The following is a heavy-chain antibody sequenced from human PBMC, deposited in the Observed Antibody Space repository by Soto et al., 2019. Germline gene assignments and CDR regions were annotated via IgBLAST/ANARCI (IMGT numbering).Heavy chain of an antibody. Sequence: GGSLRLSCAASGFTFSSSAIHWVRQAPGKGLGWVAVIWYDGGNKFYADSVKGRFTIARDNSKNTLSLQMNSLRAEDTAIYYCAKDRHSTSSGYFDNWGQGILVTVSS. J-gene: IGHJ4*02. D-gene: IGHD6-6*01. V-gene: IGHV3-33*06. CDR1: GFTFSSSA. CDR3: AKDRHSTSSGYFDN. CDR2: IWYDGGNK.